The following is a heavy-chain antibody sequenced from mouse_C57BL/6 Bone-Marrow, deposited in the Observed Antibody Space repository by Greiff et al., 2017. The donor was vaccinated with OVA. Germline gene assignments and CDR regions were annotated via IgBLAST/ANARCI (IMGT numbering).Heavy chain of an antibody. J-gene: IGHJ1*03. CDR1: GYTFTSYW. V-gene: IGHV1-55*01. Sequence: QVQLQQPGAELVKPGASVKMSCKASGYTFTSYWITWVKQRPGQGLEWIGDIYPGSGSTNYNEKCKSKATLTVDTSSSTAYMQLSSLTSEDSAVYYCARRDYYGSSPWYFDVWGTGTTVTVSS. CDR2: IYPGSGST. CDR3: ARRDYYGSSPWYFDV. D-gene: IGHD1-1*01.